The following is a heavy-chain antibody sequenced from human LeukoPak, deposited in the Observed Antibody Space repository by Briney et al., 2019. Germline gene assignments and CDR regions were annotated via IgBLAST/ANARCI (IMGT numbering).Heavy chain of an antibody. CDR3: AREVGRTDTAMASDY. V-gene: IGHV3-21*01. J-gene: IGHJ4*02. D-gene: IGHD5-18*01. CDR2: ISSSSSYI. CDR1: GFTFSSYS. Sequence: GGPLRLFCAASGFTFSSYSMHCVRQAPGKGLEWVSPISSSSSYIYYADSVKGRFTISRDNAKNSLYLQMNSLRAEDTAVYYCAREVGRTDTAMASDYWGQGTLVTVSS.